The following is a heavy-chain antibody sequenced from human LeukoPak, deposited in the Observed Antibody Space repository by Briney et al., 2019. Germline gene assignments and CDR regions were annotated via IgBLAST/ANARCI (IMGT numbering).Heavy chain of an antibody. CDR2: ISGSGSST. CDR1: GFTFSVYV. CDR3: ARTVVVTASPYYLDF. V-gene: IGHV3-23*01. D-gene: IGHD2-21*02. J-gene: IGHJ4*02. Sequence: PGGSQRLSCAASGFTFSVYVMSWVRQAPGKGLEWVSGISGSGSSTYFADSVKGRFTISRDNSKNTLYLQMDSLRAEDTAVYFCARTVVVTASPYYLDFWGQGTLVTVSS.